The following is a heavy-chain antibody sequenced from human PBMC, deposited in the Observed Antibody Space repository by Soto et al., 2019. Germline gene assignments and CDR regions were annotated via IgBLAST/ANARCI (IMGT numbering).Heavy chain of an antibody. D-gene: IGHD3-10*01. V-gene: IGHV1-69*01. Sequence: QVQLVQSGAEVQKPGSSVKVSCKASGGTFSSYAISWVRQAPGQGLEWMGGIIPIFGTANYAQKFQGRVKITADEATSTAYIEMSSLRSEDTAVYYCARNTIETYYYGSGSYYYYGMDVWGQGTTVTVSS. CDR3: ARNTIETYYYGSGSYYYYGMDV. J-gene: IGHJ6*02. CDR1: GGTFSSYA. CDR2: IIPIFGTA.